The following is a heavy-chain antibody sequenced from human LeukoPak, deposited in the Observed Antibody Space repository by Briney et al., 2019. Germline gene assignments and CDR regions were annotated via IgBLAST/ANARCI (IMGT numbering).Heavy chain of an antibody. CDR3: ARSTELSVDY. J-gene: IGHJ4*02. D-gene: IGHD1-26*01. V-gene: IGHV4-34*01. CDR2: INHSGST. CDR1: GGSFSGYY. Sequence: TSETLSLTCAVSGGSFSGYYWSWIRQPPGKGLEWIGEINHSGSTNYNPSLKSRVTISVDTSKNQLSLTLSSVTAADTAVYYCARSTELSVDYWGQGTLVTVSS.